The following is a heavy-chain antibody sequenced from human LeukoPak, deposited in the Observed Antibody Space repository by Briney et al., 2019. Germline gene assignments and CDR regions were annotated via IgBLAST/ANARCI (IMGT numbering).Heavy chain of an antibody. V-gene: IGHV4-38-2*02. Sequence: SETLSLTCTVSGYSISSGYYWGWIRQPPGKGLEWIGSIYHSGSTNYNPSLKSRVTISVDTSKNQFSLKLSSVTAADTAVYYCARGPIRITMVRGVIIGYYYYGMDVWGQGTTVTVSS. CDR1: GYSISSGYY. J-gene: IGHJ6*02. CDR2: IYHSGST. D-gene: IGHD3-10*01. CDR3: ARGPIRITMVRGVIIGYYYYGMDV.